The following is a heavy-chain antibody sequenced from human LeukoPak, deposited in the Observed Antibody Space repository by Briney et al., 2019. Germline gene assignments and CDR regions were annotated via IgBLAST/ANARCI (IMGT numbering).Heavy chain of an antibody. CDR3: ARGFDAFDI. CDR1: GFTFSSYS. Sequence: KPGGSLRLSCGASGFTFSSYSMNWVRQAPGKGLEWVSSISSSGSYISYADSVKGRFTISRDNAKNSLYLQMNSLRAEDTAVYYCARGFDAFDIWGQGTMVTVSS. J-gene: IGHJ3*02. D-gene: IGHD3-10*01. CDR2: ISSSGSYI. V-gene: IGHV3-21*01.